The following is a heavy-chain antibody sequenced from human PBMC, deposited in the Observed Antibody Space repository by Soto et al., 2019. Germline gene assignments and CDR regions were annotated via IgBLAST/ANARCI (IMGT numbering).Heavy chain of an antibody. CDR2: IFQSRNT. Sequence: QVQLQESGPGLVKPSGTLSLTCAVSSGSIGTTNWWSWVRQTPGKGLEWIGEIFQSRNTYYTPSRASRVTISVHTSKNQFSQNLRSVTASDTAVYYCARRTWGMDAWRQGTTVTVSS. J-gene: IGHJ6*02. D-gene: IGHD2-8*01. CDR1: SGSIGTTNW. CDR3: ARRTWGMDA. V-gene: IGHV4-4*02.